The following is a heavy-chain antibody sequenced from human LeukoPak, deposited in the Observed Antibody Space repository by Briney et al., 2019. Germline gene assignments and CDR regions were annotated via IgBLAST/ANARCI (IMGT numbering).Heavy chain of an antibody. J-gene: IGHJ3*02. CDR1: GYTFTSYD. CDR3: ARAWAAPDAFDI. D-gene: IGHD1-26*01. CDR2: MNPNSGNT. Sequence: ASVKVSCKASGYTFTSYDINWVRQATGQGLEWMGWMNPNSGNTGYAQKFQGRVTITRNTSISTAYMELSSLRSEDTAVYYSARAWAAPDAFDIWGQGTMVTVSS. V-gene: IGHV1-8*03.